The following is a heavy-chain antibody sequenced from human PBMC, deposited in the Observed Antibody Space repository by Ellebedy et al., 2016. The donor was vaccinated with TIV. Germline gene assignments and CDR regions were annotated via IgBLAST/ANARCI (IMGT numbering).Heavy chain of an antibody. V-gene: IGHV1-2*02. CDR2: ISPNSGGT. J-gene: IGHJ3*02. CDR1: GYTFSSYG. CDR3: ARDQRKDAFDI. Sequence: ASVKVSCKASGYTFSSYGISWVRQAPGQGLEWMGWISPNSGGTNYAQKFQGRVTMTRDTSISTAYMELRRLRSDDTAVYYCARDQRKDAFDIWGQGTMVTVSS.